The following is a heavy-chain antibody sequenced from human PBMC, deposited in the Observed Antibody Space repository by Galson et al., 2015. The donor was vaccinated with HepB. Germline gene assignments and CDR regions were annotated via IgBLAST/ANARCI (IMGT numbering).Heavy chain of an antibody. J-gene: IGHJ4*02. Sequence: SLRLSCAASGFIFSNYGMQWVRQAPGKGLEWVAHIWYDGTYKHYADSVKGRFTISRDNAKNTLFLQMNSLRAEDTAVYYWARDSGNGGSQDWGQGTLVSVSS. CDR2: IWYDGTYK. CDR3: ARDSGNGGSQD. CDR1: GFIFSNYG. V-gene: IGHV3-33*01. D-gene: IGHD2-8*01.